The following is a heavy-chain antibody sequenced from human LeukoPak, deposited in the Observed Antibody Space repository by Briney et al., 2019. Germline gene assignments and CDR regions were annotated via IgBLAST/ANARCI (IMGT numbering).Heavy chain of an antibody. CDR3: ARGANYDFWSGRIGPFDI. CDR2: IYTSGST. V-gene: IGHV4-61*02. D-gene: IGHD3-3*01. CDR1: GGSISSGSYY. Sequence: SETLSLTCTVSGGSISSGSYYWSWIRQPAGKGLEWIGRIYTSGSTNYNPSLKSRVTISVDTSKNQFSLKLSSVTAADTAVYYCARGANYDFWSGRIGPFDIWGQGTMVTVSS. J-gene: IGHJ3*02.